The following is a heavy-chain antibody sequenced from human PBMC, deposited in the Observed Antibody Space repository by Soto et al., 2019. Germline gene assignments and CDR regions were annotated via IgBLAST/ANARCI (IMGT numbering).Heavy chain of an antibody. CDR2: ITHDGNSQ. Sequence: QVQLVESGGGAVQPGRSLRLSCAASGFSFRNYAMHWVRQAPGKGLEWVAVITHDGNSQYYADAVKGRFTISRDNSKNALSLQRNSLRAEDTSVYYCAREGKYYNAVGYWDFDYWGQGTLVTVPS. J-gene: IGHJ4*02. CDR3: AREGKYYNAVGYWDFDY. V-gene: IGHV3-30*04. CDR1: GFSFRNYA. D-gene: IGHD3-22*01.